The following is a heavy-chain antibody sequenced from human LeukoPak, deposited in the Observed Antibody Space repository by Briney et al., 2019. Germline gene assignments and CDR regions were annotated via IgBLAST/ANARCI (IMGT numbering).Heavy chain of an antibody. Sequence: SDTLSLPCSVSGRFLCRYDWRCLRHAPGKALEWIAYIYYSGSTYYNPSLKSRVTISVDTSKNQFSLKLTSVTAADTAVYYCARLSGSPHPPFDYWGQGTLVTVSS. D-gene: IGHD1-26*01. CDR2: IYYSGST. CDR3: ARLSGSPHPPFDY. J-gene: IGHJ4*02. V-gene: IGHV4-59*08. CDR1: GRFLCRYD.